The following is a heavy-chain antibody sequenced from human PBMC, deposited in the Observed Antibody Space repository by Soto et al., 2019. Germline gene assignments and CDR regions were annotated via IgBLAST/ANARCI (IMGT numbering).Heavy chain of an antibody. V-gene: IGHV1-46*03. CDR3: ASSTRFGESPFAY. D-gene: IGHD3-10*01. CDR1: GYTFTSYY. Sequence: QVQLVQSGAEVKKPGASVKVSCKASGYTFTSYYMHWVRQAPGQGLEWMGIINPSGGSTSYAQKFPGRVTMTRDTSTSTVYMELSSLRSEDTAVYYCASSTRFGESPFAYSGQGTLVTVSS. CDR2: INPSGGST. J-gene: IGHJ4*02.